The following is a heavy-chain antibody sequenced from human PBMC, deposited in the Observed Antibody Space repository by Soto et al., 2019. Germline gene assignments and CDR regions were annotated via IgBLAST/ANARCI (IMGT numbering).Heavy chain of an antibody. CDR1: GGSISSGGYY. Sequence: SETLSLTCTVSGGSISSGGYYWSWIRQHPGKGLEWIGSIYYSGSTYYNPSLKSRVTISVDTSKNQFSLKLSSVTAADTAVYYCARESIAARDYYYYMDVWGKGATVTVSS. CDR2: IYYSGST. V-gene: IGHV4-39*02. D-gene: IGHD6-6*01. J-gene: IGHJ6*03. CDR3: ARESIAARDYYYYMDV.